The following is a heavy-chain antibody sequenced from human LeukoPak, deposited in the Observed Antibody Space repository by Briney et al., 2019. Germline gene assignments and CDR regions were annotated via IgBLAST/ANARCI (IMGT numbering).Heavy chain of an antibody. CDR3: ARDTLLGKQQLVRGFDY. J-gene: IGHJ4*02. D-gene: IGHD6-13*01. V-gene: IGHV3-7*01. CDR1: GFTFSSYW. CDR2: IKQDGSEK. Sequence: GGSLRLSCAASGFTFSSYWMSWVRQAPGKGLEWVANIKQDGSEKYYVDSVKGRFTISRDNAKNSLYLQMNSLRAEDTAVYHCARDTLLGKQQLVRGFDYWGQGTLVTVSS.